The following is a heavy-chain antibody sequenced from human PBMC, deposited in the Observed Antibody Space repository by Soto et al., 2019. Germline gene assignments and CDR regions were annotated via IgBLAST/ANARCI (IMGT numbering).Heavy chain of an antibody. Sequence: GGSLRLSCAASGFTFSAYGMHWVRQAPGKGLEWVAVISYDGSNKYYADSVRGRFTISRDNSKNTLYLQMNSLRAEDTAVYFCAKVTCSGDYYYSYGLDVWGQGTTVTVSS. CDR1: GFTFSAYG. CDR3: AKVTCSGDYYYSYGLDV. V-gene: IGHV3-30*18. D-gene: IGHD6-19*01. CDR2: ISYDGSNK. J-gene: IGHJ6*02.